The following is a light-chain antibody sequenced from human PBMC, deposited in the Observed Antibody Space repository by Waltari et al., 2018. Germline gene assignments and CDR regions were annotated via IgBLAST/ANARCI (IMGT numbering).Light chain of an antibody. V-gene: IGKV1-8*01. CDR3: QQYYGYPLT. CDR1: QGIRNF. CDR2: DAS. Sequence: AIQITQSPSSPSAPPGDKVTITCRASQGIRNFLAWYQQKPGKAPTLLIYDASTLQRGVPSRFSGSGSGTDFTLTISCLQSEDFATFYCQQYYGYPLTFGPGTKVDVK. J-gene: IGKJ3*01.